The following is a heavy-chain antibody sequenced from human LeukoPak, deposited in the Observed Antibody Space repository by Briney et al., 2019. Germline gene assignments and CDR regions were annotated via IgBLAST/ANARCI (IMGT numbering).Heavy chain of an antibody. V-gene: IGHV4-59*01. CDR3: ARVSGRWDEGYYMDV. CDR1: GGSISSYY. D-gene: IGHD1-14*01. Sequence: SETLSLTCTVSGGSISSYYWSWIRQPPGKGLEWIGYIYYSGSTNYNPSLKSRVTISVDTSKNQFSLKLSSVTAADTAVYYCARVSGRWDEGYYMDVWGKGTTVTVSS. CDR2: IYYSGST. J-gene: IGHJ6*03.